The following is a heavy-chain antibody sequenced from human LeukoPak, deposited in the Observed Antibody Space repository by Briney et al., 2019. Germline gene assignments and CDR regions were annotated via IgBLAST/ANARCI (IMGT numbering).Heavy chain of an antibody. CDR1: GGTFSSYA. CDR3: ARDVQTPGIAAAGFDY. D-gene: IGHD6-13*01. Sequence: SVKVSCTASGGTFSSYAISWVRQAPGQGLEWMGGIIPIFGTANYAQKFQGRVTITADESTSTAYMELSSLRSEDTAVYYCARDVQTPGIAAAGFDYWGQGTLVTVSS. CDR2: IIPIFGTA. V-gene: IGHV1-69*13. J-gene: IGHJ4*02.